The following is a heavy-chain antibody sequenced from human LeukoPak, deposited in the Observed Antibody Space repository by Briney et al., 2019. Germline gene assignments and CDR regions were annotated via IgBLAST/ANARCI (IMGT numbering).Heavy chain of an antibody. CDR1: GFTFSSYE. Sequence: AGGSLRLSCAASGFTFSSYEMNWVRLAPGKGLGCVSFISSCGNTRYYEDSLKGRLTITRVNAKNSLYLQMNSLIAEDTTVYYGARDEPVGAKRGAFDIWPEGTRVTVSS. J-gene: IGHJ3*02. CDR2: ISSCGNTR. V-gene: IGHV3-48*03. CDR3: ARDEPVGAKRGAFDI. D-gene: IGHD1-26*01.